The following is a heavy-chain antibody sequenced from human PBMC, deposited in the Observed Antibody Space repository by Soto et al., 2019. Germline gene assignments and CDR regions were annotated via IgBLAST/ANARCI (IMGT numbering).Heavy chain of an antibody. CDR1: GGSISSYY. CDR3: ARDGSDSYGMDV. J-gene: IGHJ6*02. D-gene: IGHD6-25*01. V-gene: IGHV4-4*07. CDR2: LYNSGNT. Sequence: PSETLSLTCTVSGGSISSYYWSWVRQPAGKGLEWIGRLYNSGNTSYNPSLKSRVIMSADTSKNQFSLKLSSVTAADTAVYYCARDGSDSYGMDVWGQGTTVTVSS.